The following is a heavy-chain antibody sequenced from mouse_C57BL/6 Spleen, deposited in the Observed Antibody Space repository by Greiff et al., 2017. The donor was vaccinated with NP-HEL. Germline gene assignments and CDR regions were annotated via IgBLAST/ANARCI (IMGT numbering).Heavy chain of an antibody. CDR1: GYTFTDYY. J-gene: IGHJ1*03. CDR3: ARDDGYYWYFDV. V-gene: IGHV1-19*01. Sequence: VQLQQSGPVLVKPGASVKMSCKASGYTFTDYYMNWVKQSHGKSLEWIGVINPYNGGTSYNQKFKGKATLTVDKSSSTAYMVLNSLTSEDAAVYYWARDDGYYWYFDVWGTGTTVTVSS. D-gene: IGHD2-3*01. CDR2: INPYNGGT.